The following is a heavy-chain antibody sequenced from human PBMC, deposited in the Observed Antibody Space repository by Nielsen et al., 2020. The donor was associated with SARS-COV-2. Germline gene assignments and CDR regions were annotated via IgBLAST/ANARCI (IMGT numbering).Heavy chain of an antibody. Sequence: VRQAPGKGLEWVAVISYDGSNKFYADSVKGRFTISRDNSKNTLYLQMNSLRVEDTAVYYCAKDLPTYYCDVDCYSGFDYWGQGTLVTVPQ. D-gene: IGHD2-21*02. V-gene: IGHV3-30*18. J-gene: IGHJ4*02. CDR2: ISYDGSNK. CDR3: AKDLPTYYCDVDCYSGFDY.